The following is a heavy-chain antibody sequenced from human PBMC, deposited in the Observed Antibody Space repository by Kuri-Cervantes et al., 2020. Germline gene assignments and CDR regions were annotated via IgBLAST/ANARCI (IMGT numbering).Heavy chain of an antibody. V-gene: IGHV3-74*01. Sequence: GGSLRLSCAASGFTFSSYAMSWVRQAPGKGLVWVSRINSDGSSTTYADSVKGRFTISRDNAKNTLYLQMNSLRAEDTAVYYCARENGYYGMDVWGQGTTVTVSS. J-gene: IGHJ6*02. CDR1: GFTFSSYA. D-gene: IGHD3-16*01. CDR2: INSDGSST. CDR3: ARENGYYGMDV.